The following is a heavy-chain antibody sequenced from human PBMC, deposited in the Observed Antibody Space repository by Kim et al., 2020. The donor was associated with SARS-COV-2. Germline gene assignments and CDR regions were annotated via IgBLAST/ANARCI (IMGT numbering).Heavy chain of an antibody. V-gene: IGHV3-23*01. Sequence: GGSLRLSCAASGFTFTNYAMTWVRQAPGKGLEWVSTINDAGTHYADSVKGRFTISRDDSRNTVYLQMNSLRAEDTAKYYCRGGSTRRGLSYWGQGTLVTVSS. CDR2: INDAGT. J-gene: IGHJ4*02. CDR1: GFTFTNYA. CDR3: RGGSTRRGLSY. D-gene: IGHD2-2*01.